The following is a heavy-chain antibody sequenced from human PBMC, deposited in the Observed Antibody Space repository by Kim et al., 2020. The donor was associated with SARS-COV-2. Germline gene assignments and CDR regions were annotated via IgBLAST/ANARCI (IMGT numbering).Heavy chain of an antibody. CDR3: ARGLDWFGSYGMDV. CDR1: GGSFSGYY. J-gene: IGHJ6*02. D-gene: IGHD3-10*01. Sequence: SETLSLTCAVYGGSFSGYYWSWIRQPPGKGLEWIGEINHSGSTNYNPSLKSRVTISVDTSKNQFSLKLSSVTAADTAVYYCARGLDWFGSYGMDVWGQGTTVTVSS. CDR2: INHSGST. V-gene: IGHV4-34*01.